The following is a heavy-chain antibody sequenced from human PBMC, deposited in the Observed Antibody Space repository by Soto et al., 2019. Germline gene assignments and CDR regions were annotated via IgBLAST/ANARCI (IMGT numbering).Heavy chain of an antibody. CDR3: ARDDNSSRYSGAAFDI. J-gene: IGHJ3*02. Sequence: QVQLVQSGAEVKKPGASVKVSCKASGYTFTSYYMHWVRQAPGQGLEWMGIINPSGGSTSYAQKFQGRVTMTRDTSTSTVYMELSSLRSEDTAVYYCARDDNSSRYSGAAFDIWGQGTMVTVSS. CDR2: INPSGGST. CDR1: GYTFTSYY. D-gene: IGHD3-22*01. V-gene: IGHV1-46*01.